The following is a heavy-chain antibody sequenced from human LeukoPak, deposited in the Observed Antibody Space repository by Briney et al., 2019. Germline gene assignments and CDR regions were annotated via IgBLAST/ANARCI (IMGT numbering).Heavy chain of an antibody. CDR2: ISSRSTYA. J-gene: IGHJ4*02. V-gene: IGHV3-21*01. Sequence: GGSLRLSCAASGFTFSSYSMNWVRQAPGKGLEWVSCISSRSTYAYYADSVKGRFTSSRDNAKNSLYLQMNSLRAEDTAVYYCAKGYHDSGGSWTPSDYWGQGTLVTVSS. D-gene: IGHD3-22*01. CDR1: GFTFSSYS. CDR3: AKGYHDSGGSWTPSDY.